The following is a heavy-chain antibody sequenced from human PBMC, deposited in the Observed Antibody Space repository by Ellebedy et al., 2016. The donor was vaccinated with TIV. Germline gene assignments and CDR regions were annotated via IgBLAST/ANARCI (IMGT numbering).Heavy chain of an antibody. CDR1: GXSIIGSSFX. J-gene: IGHJ2*01. CDR2: XXXTGST. CDR3: ARSLLMFTFDKCYFDL. V-gene: IGHV4-39*01. D-gene: IGHD3-16*01. Sequence: SETLXLTCTVSGXSIIGSSFXWGXXXXPPGXXXXXXXXXXXTGSTYYNPSLKSRVTLSVDTSNNQFALTLTPVTAADTAVYYCARSLLMFTFDKCYFDLWGRGALVTVSS.